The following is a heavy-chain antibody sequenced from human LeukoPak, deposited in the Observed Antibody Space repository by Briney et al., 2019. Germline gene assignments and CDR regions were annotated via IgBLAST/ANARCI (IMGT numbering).Heavy chain of an antibody. Sequence: PGGCLRHSPAQPQVTSTSYAASWVRPAPGKRLESGSVISGTGGSTYYADSVKGRFTISRDNSKHTLYLQMNSLRAEDTAVYYCAKGHTDYGTGFDLWGQGTLVTVSS. CDR1: QVTSTSYA. CDR3: AKGHTDYGTGFDL. D-gene: IGHD4-17*01. CDR2: ISGTGGST. V-gene: IGHV3-23*01. J-gene: IGHJ4*02.